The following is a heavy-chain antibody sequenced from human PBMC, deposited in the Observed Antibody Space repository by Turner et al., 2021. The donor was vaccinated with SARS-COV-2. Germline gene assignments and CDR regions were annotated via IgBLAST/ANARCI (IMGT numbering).Heavy chain of an antibody. CDR1: GGSVNGRDYY. Sequence: QVQLQESGPGLVKPSQTLSLTCTVAGGSVNGRDYYWGWIRQLPGKGLEWLGYVYQSGNAYYNPSLQDRLTLSVDTSMNQFSLTLSSVTVADTAVYYRVRTLIVITLPPGTFDLWGQGTVVTVSS. CDR2: VYQSGNA. J-gene: IGHJ3*01. D-gene: IGHD1-26*01. V-gene: IGHV4-31*03. CDR3: VRTLIVITLPPGTFDL.